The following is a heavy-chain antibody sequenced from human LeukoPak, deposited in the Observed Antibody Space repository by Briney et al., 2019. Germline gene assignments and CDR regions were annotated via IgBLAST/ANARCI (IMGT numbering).Heavy chain of an antibody. CDR3: ARGLYSSSP. V-gene: IGHV3-23*01. J-gene: IGHJ4*02. D-gene: IGHD6-6*01. CDR2: ISGSGFT. CDR1: GFTFSSYA. Sequence: GGSLRLSCAASGFTFSSYAMSWVRQAPGKGLEWVSAISGSGFTYYADSVKGWFTISRDNSKNTLYPQMNSLRAEDTAVYYCARGLYSSSPWGQGTLVTVSS.